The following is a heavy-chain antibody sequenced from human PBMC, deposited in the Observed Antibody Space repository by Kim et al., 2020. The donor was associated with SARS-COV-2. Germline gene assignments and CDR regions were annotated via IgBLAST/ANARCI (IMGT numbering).Heavy chain of an antibody. J-gene: IGHJ3*02. CDR2: INHSGST. D-gene: IGHD1-26*01. CDR3: ARGSRSQGYAFDI. CDR1: GGSFSGYY. Sequence: SETLSLTCAVYGGSFSGYYWSWIRQPPGKGLEWIGEINHSGSTNYNPSLKSRVTISVDTSKNQFSLKLSSVTAADTAVYYCARGSRSQGYAFDIWGQGTMVTVSS. V-gene: IGHV4-34*01.